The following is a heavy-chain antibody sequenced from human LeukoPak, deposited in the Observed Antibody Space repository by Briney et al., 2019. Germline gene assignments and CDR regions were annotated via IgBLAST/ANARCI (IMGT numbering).Heavy chain of an antibody. CDR3: ARHLRVPHYYDSSGPYRGWFDP. Sequence: SETLSLTCTVSGYSISSDYYWSWIRQPPGKGLQWIGEINHSGSTNYNPSLKSRVTISVDTSKNQFSLKLSSVTAADTAVYYCARHLRVPHYYDSSGPYRGWFDPWGQGTLVTVSS. D-gene: IGHD3-22*01. V-gene: IGHV4-38-2*02. J-gene: IGHJ5*02. CDR2: INHSGST. CDR1: GYSISSDYY.